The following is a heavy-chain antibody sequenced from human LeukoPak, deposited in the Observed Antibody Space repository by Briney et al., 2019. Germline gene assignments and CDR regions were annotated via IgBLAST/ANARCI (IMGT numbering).Heavy chain of an antibody. CDR1: GGSFSGYY. J-gene: IGHJ5*02. CDR2: IIHSGST. Sequence: SETLSLTCAVYGGSFSGYYWSWIRQPPGKGLEWIGEIIHSGSTNYNPSLKSRVAISVDTSKNQFSLNLSSVTAADTAVYYCATISRLQGWFDPWGQGTLVTVSS. V-gene: IGHV4-34*12. CDR3: ATISRLQGWFDP.